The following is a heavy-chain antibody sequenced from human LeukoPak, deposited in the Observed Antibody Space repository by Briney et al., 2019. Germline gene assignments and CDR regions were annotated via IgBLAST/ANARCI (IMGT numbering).Heavy chain of an antibody. CDR1: GFTFSSYD. Sequence: GGSLRLSCAASGFTFSSYDMHWVRQATGKGLEWVSAIGTAGDTYYPGSVKGRFTISRENAKNSLYLQMNSLRAGDTAVYYCARASFVHSSGWYPYYFDYWGQGTLVTVSS. CDR2: IGTAGDT. J-gene: IGHJ4*02. V-gene: IGHV3-13*01. CDR3: ARASFVHSSGWYPYYFDY. D-gene: IGHD6-19*01.